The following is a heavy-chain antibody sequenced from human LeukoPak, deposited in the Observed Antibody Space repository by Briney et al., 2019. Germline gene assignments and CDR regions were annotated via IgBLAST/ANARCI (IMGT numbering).Heavy chain of an antibody. D-gene: IGHD2-21*02. CDR2: INPNSGGT. CDR1: GYTFTGYY. V-gene: IGHV1-2*02. Sequence: GASVKVSCKASGYTFTGYYMHWVRQAPGQGLEWMGWINPNSGGTNYQGRVTMTRDTSISTAYMELSRLRSDDTAVYYCVRDCASDCSIKGHYFFDLWGRGTLVTVSS. J-gene: IGHJ2*01. CDR3: VRDCASDCSIKGHYFFDL.